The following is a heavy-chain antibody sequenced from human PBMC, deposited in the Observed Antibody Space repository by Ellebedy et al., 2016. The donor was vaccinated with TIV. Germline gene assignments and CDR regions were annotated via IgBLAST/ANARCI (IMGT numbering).Heavy chain of an antibody. CDR1: GFTLSDYF. V-gene: IGHV3-11*04. CDR2: ITNTGSTT. Sequence: GESLKISCAGSGFTLSDYFMSWVRQAPGKGLEWVSYITNTGSTTYYADSVRGRFTVARDNAKNSLYLQMNSLRADDTAVYYCASLRNDYGDYVGYWGQGTLVTVSS. J-gene: IGHJ4*02. D-gene: IGHD4-17*01. CDR3: ASLRNDYGDYVGY.